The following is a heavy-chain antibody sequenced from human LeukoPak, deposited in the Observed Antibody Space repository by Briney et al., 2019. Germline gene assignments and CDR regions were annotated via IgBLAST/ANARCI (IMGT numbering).Heavy chain of an antibody. CDR1: GFTFSSYA. CDR2: ISGGGGST. J-gene: IGHJ4*02. Sequence: PGGSLRLSCAASGFTFSSYAMSWVRQAPGKGLEWVSGISGGGGSTYYAGSVKGRFTVSRDNSKNTLYLQMNSLRAEDTAVYYCAKVTDRQFDYWGQGTLVTVSS. CDR3: AKVTDRQFDY. V-gene: IGHV3-23*01.